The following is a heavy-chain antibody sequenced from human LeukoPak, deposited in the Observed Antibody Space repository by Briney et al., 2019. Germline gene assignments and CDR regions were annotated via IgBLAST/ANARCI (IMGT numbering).Heavy chain of an antibody. V-gene: IGHV3-53*01. Sequence: GGSLRLSCAASGFTVSSHYMSWVRQAPGKGLEWGSVIYSGGSTYCADSVKGRFTISRDNSKNTLYLQMNSQRAEDTAVYYCARANSGSYSWGMDVWGQGTTVTVSS. J-gene: IGHJ6*02. D-gene: IGHD1-26*01. CDR1: GFTVSSHY. CDR3: ARANSGSYSWGMDV. CDR2: IYSGGST.